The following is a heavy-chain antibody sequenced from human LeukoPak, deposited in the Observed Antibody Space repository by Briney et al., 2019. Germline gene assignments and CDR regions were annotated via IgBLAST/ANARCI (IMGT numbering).Heavy chain of an antibody. CDR2: ISSSSNYI. Sequence: GGSLRLSCAVSGFTFSSHSMNWVRQAPGKGLEWVSSISSSSNYIYYADSVRGRFTISRDNAKNSLSLQMNSLRAEDTAVYYCARTLIEYSVSSCYFDYWGQGTLVTVSS. V-gene: IGHV3-21*01. J-gene: IGHJ4*02. D-gene: IGHD6-6*01. CDR1: GFTFSSHS. CDR3: ARTLIEYSVSSCYFDY.